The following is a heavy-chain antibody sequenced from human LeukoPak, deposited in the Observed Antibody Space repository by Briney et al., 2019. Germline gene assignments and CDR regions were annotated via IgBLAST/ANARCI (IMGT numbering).Heavy chain of an antibody. Sequence: GRSLRLSCAASGFTLSSYVMHWVRQAPGKGLEWVSVIYSGGSTYYADSVKGRFTISRDNSENTLYLQMNSLRAEDTAVYYCARGKAEYSSSWYVDYWGQGTLVTVSS. CDR2: IYSGGST. CDR1: GFTLSSYV. J-gene: IGHJ4*02. CDR3: ARGKAEYSSSWYVDY. D-gene: IGHD6-13*01. V-gene: IGHV3-53*01.